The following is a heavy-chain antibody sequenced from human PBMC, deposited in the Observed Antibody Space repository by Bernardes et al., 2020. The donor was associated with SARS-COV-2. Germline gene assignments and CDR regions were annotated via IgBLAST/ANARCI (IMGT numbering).Heavy chain of an antibody. J-gene: IGHJ4*02. D-gene: IGHD5-18*01. CDR1: GFTFSDYY. Sequence: GGSLRLSCAASGFTFSDYYMSWIRQAPGKGLEWVSYISSSGSTIYYADSVKGRFTISRDNAKNSLYLQMNSLRAEDTAVYYCARAQSRYGYPYYFDYWGQGTLVTVSS. CDR3: ARAQSRYGYPYYFDY. CDR2: ISSSGSTI. V-gene: IGHV3-11*01.